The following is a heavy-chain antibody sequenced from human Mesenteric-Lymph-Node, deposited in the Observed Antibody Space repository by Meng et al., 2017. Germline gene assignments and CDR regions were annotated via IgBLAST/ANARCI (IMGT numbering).Heavy chain of an antibody. CDR2: IRWNSGSI. V-gene: IGHV3-9*01. J-gene: IGHJ4*02. CDR3: ASDWGGIEAAGDD. Sequence: SLKISCAASGFTFDDYAMHWVRQAPGKGLEWVSGIRWNSGSIGYADSVKGRFTISRDNAKNSLFLQMNSLRAEGTTVYYCASDWGGIEAAGDDWGQGTLVTVSS. D-gene: IGHD6-13*01. CDR1: GFTFDDYA.